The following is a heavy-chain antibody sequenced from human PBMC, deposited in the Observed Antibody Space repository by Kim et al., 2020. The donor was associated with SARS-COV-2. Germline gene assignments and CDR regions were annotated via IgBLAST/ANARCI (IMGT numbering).Heavy chain of an antibody. J-gene: IGHJ4*02. CDR2: ISSSRCYI. V-gene: IGHV3-21*01. CDR3: ARLNCSSTSCLSYYFDY. Sequence: GGSLRLSCAASGFTFSSYSMNWVRQAPGKGLVWGSYISSSRCYIYYADSVKGRFTISRDNDMNALYLKMNSLSAEDTAVYYCARLNCSSTSCLSYYFDYWGQGPLVTVSS. D-gene: IGHD2-2*01. CDR1: GFTFSSYS.